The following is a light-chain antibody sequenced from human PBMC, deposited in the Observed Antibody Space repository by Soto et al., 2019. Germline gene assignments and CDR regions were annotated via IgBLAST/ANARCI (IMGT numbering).Light chain of an antibody. Sequence: DIVLTQSPATLSLSAGESATLSCKASQGIRTYLAWYQQRPGQAPRLLVFDASYRATGTPARFSGSGSGTDFTLTINSLEPEDFAVYYCQQRSDWPLTCGPGTK. CDR2: DAS. CDR3: QQRSDWPLT. CDR1: QGIRTY. V-gene: IGKV3D-11*01. J-gene: IGKJ3*01.